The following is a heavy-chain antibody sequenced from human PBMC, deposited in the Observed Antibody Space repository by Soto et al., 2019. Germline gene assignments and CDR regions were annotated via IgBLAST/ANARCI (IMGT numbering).Heavy chain of an antibody. CDR3: ARAPTRITIFGVVKYYYYGMDV. D-gene: IGHD3-3*01. Sequence: WASVKVSCKASGYTFTSYAMHWVRQAPGQRLEWMGWINAGNGNTKYSQKFQGRVTITRDTSASTAYMELSSLRSEDTAVYYCARAPTRITIFGVVKYYYYGMDVWGQGTTVTVSS. CDR2: INAGNGNT. V-gene: IGHV1-3*01. CDR1: GYTFTSYA. J-gene: IGHJ6*02.